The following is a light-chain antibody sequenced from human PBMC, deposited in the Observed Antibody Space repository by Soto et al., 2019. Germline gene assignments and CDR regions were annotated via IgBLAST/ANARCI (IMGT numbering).Light chain of an antibody. J-gene: IGKJ4*01. CDR1: QGISNW. Sequence: DIQMTQSPSSVSASVGDRVSITCRASQGISNWLAWYQQKPGRAPKLLIYTGSSLQSGVPSRFSGTGSGTDFTLSISSLQPEDVATYYCQQANSFPLTFGGGTKVEIK. CDR2: TGS. CDR3: QQANSFPLT. V-gene: IGKV1-12*01.